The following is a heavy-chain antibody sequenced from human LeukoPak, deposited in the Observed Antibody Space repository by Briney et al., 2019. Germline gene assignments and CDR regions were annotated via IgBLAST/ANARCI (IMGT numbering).Heavy chain of an antibody. CDR1: GFTFSSYA. V-gene: IGHV3-23*01. Sequence: GGSLRLSCAASGFTFSSYAMSWVRQAPGKGLEWVSAISGSGGSTYYADSVKGRFTISRDNSKNTLYLQMNSLRAEDTAVYYCAKAEPLTGGSGPLQRAPYYYYYYGMDVWGQGTTATVSS. J-gene: IGHJ6*02. CDR3: AKAEPLTGGSGPLQRAPYYYYYYGMDV. CDR2: ISGSGGST. D-gene: IGHD7-27*01.